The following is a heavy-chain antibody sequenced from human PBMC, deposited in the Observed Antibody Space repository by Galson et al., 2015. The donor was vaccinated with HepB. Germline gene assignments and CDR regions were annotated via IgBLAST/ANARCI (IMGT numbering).Heavy chain of an antibody. V-gene: IGHV2-5*02. CDR1: GFSLSTSGVG. Sequence: PALVKPTQTLTLTCTFSGFSLSTSGVGVGWIRQQPGKALEWLALIYWDDEKGYSPSLKSRLTITKDTSKNQVVLIMTNMDTVDTATYYCAHILTPLWSDAFDIWGQATMVTVSS. D-gene: IGHD3-9*01. J-gene: IGHJ3*02. CDR2: IYWDDEK. CDR3: AHILTPLWSDAFDI.